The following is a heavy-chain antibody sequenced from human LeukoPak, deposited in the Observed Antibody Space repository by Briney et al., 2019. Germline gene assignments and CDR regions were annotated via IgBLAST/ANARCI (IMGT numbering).Heavy chain of an antibody. CDR2: ISGSGGST. J-gene: IGHJ4*02. CDR1: GFTVSSYG. D-gene: IGHD4-17*01. CDR3: AKDLNYGDLLDY. V-gene: IGHV3-23*01. Sequence: GGSLRLSCAASGFTVSSYGMSWVRQAPGKGLEWVSAISGSGGSTYYADSVKGRFTISRDKSKNTLYLQMNSLRAEDTAVYYCAKDLNYGDLLDYWGQGTLVTVSS.